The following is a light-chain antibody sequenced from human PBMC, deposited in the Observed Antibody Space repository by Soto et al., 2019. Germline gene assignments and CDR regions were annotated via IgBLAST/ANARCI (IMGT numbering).Light chain of an antibody. CDR1: QSVLFTSNNKNY. J-gene: IGKJ1*01. CDR2: WAS. CDR3: QQYYSTPP. V-gene: IGKV4-1*01. Sequence: DIVMTQSPDSLAVSLGERASINCKSSQSVLFTSNNKNYLAWYRQKPGQPPKLLTSWASSRESGVHDRFSGGGSGPEFTLTINSLQAEDVAVYYCQQYYSTPPFGQGTTGDTK.